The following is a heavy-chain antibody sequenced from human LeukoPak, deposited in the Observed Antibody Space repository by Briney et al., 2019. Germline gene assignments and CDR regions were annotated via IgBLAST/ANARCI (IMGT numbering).Heavy chain of an antibody. CDR3: ARVLRASRIAAAGNFFY. D-gene: IGHD6-13*01. J-gene: IGHJ4*02. CDR2: MNPNSGNT. CDR1: GYTFTSYD. V-gene: IGHV1-8*01. Sequence: ASVKVSCKASGYTFTSYDINWVRQATRQGLEWMGWMNPNSGNTGYAQKFQGRVTMTRNTSISTAYMELSSLRSADTAVYYCARVLRASRIAAAGNFFYWGQGTLVTASS.